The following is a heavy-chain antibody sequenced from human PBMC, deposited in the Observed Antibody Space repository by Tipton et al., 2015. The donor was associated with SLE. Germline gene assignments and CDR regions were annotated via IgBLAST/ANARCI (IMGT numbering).Heavy chain of an antibody. CDR1: GASIGSSSSS. Sequence: TLSLTCIVSGASIGSSSSSWAWIRQSPNKGLEWIGNIYYDVNTYYNPSLTSRVTISIDPAKNQFSLKLTSVTAADTAVYYCARGMVTWRGAIIGVDVWGQGTTVNVSS. D-gene: IGHD2-21*02. CDR3: ARGMVTWRGAIIGVDV. J-gene: IGHJ6*02. CDR2: IYYDVNT. V-gene: IGHV4-39*07.